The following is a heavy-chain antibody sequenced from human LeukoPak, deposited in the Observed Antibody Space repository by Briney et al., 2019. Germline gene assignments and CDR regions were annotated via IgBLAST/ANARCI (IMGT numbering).Heavy chain of an antibody. V-gene: IGHV4-30-4*08. Sequence: SETLSLTCTVSGGSISRADYYWSWIRQPPGKGLEWIGYIYYSGSTYYNPSLKSRATISVDTSKNQFSLKLSSVTAADTAVYYCARDSDFWSGYYYFDYWGQGTLVTV. CDR1: GGSISRADYY. J-gene: IGHJ4*02. CDR2: IYYSGST. D-gene: IGHD3-3*01. CDR3: ARDSDFWSGYYYFDY.